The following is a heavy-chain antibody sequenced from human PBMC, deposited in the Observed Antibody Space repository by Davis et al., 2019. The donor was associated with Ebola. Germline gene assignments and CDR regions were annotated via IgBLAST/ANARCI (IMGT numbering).Heavy chain of an antibody. CDR2: IYSGGSA. CDR3: ARDLRAG. J-gene: IGHJ4*02. V-gene: IGHV3-66*01. CDR1: GFIVSDKY. Sequence: GESLKISCAASGFIVSDKYMSWVRQAPGKGLEWVSVIYSGGSAYYADSVKDRLTLSRDNSKNTLYLQINSLRAEDTAVYYCARDLRAGWGQGTLVTVSS.